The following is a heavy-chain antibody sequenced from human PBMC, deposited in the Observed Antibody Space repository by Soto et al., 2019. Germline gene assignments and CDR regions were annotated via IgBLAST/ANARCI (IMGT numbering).Heavy chain of an antibody. D-gene: IGHD5-12*01. J-gene: IGHJ6*02. V-gene: IGHV1-69*01. CDR2: IIPIFGTA. CDR3: ARDDPRGHDSEDDYYYYYGLDV. CDR1: GGTFSSYA. Sequence: QVQLVQSGAEVKKPGSSVKVSCKASGGTFSSYAISWLRQAPGQGLEWMGGIIPIFGTANYAQKFQGRVTITADESTSTAYMERSTLRSEDTAVYYCARDDPRGHDSEDDYYYYYGLDVWGQGTTVTVSS.